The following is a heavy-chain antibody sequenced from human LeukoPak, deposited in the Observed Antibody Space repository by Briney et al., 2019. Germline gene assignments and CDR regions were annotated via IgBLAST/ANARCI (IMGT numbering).Heavy chain of an antibody. CDR3: ARALGTYYYDSSGYYSYYFDY. Sequence: SETLSLTCTVSGGSISSYYWSWIRQPPGKGLEWIGYIYYSGSTNYNPSLKSRVTISVDTSKNQFSLKLSSVTAADTAVYYCARALGTYYYDSSGYYSYYFDYWAREPWSPSPQ. CDR2: IYYSGST. V-gene: IGHV4-59*01. CDR1: GGSISSYY. J-gene: IGHJ4*02. D-gene: IGHD3-22*01.